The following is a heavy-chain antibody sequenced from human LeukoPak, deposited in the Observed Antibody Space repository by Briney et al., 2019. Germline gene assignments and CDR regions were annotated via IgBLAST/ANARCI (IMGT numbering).Heavy chain of an antibody. CDR3: ARVVAAAGLDY. CDR2: INHSGST. CDR1: GGSFSGYY. J-gene: IGHJ4*02. V-gene: IGHV4-34*01. Sequence: SETLSLTCAVYGGSFSGYYWSWIRQPPGKGLERIGEINHSGSTNYNPSLKSRVTISVDTSKNQFSLKLSSVTAADTAVYYCARVVAAAGLDYWGQGTLVTVSS. D-gene: IGHD6-13*01.